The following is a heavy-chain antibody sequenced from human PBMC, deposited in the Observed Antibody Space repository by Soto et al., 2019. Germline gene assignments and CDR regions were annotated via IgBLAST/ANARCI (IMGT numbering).Heavy chain of an antibody. Sequence: GASVKVSCKASGYTFTSYAMHWVRQAPGRRLEWMGWINAGNANTKYSQKFQGRVTFTRDTFASTAYMELSSLRSEDTAVYYCATYPPRYCRGTTRYAGLDYWGQGTLVTVSS. CDR2: INAGNANT. D-gene: IGHD2-2*01. CDR3: ATYPPRYCRGTTRYAGLDY. CDR1: GYTFTSYA. V-gene: IGHV1-3*01. J-gene: IGHJ4*02.